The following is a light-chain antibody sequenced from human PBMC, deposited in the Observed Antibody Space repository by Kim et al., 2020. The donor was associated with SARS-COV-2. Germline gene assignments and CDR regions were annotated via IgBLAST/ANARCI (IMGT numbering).Light chain of an antibody. J-gene: IGLJ3*02. CDR3: QTWGSGPWV. CDR1: SEHSSYT. Sequence: ASVKLTCTLGSEHSSYTIAWHQQQPGKGPRYLMKLNSDGSHTKGAEIPDRFSGSSSGAERYLTISSLQSDDEADYYCQTWGSGPWVFGGGTQLTVL. CDR2: LNSDGSH. V-gene: IGLV4-69*02.